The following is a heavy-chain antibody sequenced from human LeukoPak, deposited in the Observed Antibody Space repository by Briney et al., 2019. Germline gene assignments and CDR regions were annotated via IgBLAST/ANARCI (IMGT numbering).Heavy chain of an antibody. D-gene: IGHD6-13*01. V-gene: IGHV3-30*18. Sequence: PGRSLRLSCAASGFTFSSYGMHWVRQAPGKGVEWVAVISYDGSNKYYADSLKGRFTISRDHSKNTLYLQMNSLRAEDTAVYYCAKAVSSWYGFYYGMDVWGQGTTVTVSS. CDR2: ISYDGSNK. CDR3: AKAVSSWYGFYYGMDV. CDR1: GFTFSSYG. J-gene: IGHJ6*02.